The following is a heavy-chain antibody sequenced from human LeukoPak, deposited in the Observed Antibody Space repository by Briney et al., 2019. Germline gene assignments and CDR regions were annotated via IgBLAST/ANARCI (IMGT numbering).Heavy chain of an antibody. CDR1: GYTFTGYY. CDR2: INPNSGGT. D-gene: IGHD1-1*01. CDR3: ARDFSDNWNDVGY. Sequence: ASVKVSCKASGYTFTGYYMHWVRQAPGQGLEWMGWINPNSGGTNYAQKFQGRVTMTRDTSISTAYMELSRLRSDDTAVYYCARDFSDNWNDVGYWGQGTLVTVSS. J-gene: IGHJ4*02. V-gene: IGHV1-2*02.